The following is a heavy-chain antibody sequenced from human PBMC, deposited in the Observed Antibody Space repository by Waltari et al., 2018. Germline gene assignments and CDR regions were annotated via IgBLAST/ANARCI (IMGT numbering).Heavy chain of an antibody. J-gene: IGHJ1*01. Sequence: QVQLQQWGAGLLRPSETLSLTCAVYGVSLSDYYWTWLRQPLGKGREWIGENNLAEITYYNPSLEGRVSIVLDKSKNQFSLHLLSVTAADTALYYCVTGPRDKWVGRYSGEFFHHWGPGTLVTVSS. V-gene: IGHV4-34*02. CDR1: GVSLSDYY. D-gene: IGHD6-19*01. CDR3: VTGPRDKWVGRYSGEFFHH. CDR2: NNLAEIT.